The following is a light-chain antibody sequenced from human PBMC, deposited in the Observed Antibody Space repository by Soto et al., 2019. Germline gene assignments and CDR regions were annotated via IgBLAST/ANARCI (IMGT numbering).Light chain of an antibody. J-gene: IGKJ1*01. CDR3: QQDYNYPRT. CDR2: DAS. V-gene: IGKV1-5*01. Sequence: DIQMTQSPSTLSASVGDRVTITCRASQSISSWLAWYQQKPGKAPKFLIYDASNLESGVPSRFSGSGSGTEFTLTISSLQPDDFATYYCQQDYNYPRTFGQGTKVDIK. CDR1: QSISSW.